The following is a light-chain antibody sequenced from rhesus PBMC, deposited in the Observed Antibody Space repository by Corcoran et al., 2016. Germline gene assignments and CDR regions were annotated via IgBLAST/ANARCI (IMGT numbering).Light chain of an antibody. V-gene: IGLV2S7*01. Sequence: QAAPTQPPSVSGSPGQSVTISCTGTSRDVGGYNYVSWYQQHPGKAPKLMIYGVSKRPSGVSDRFSGSKSGNTASLTIPGLQDEDEADYYCCSYTTSSTYIFGAGTRLTVL. CDR3: CSYTTSSTYI. J-gene: IGLJ1*01. CDR1: SRDVGGYNY. CDR2: GVS.